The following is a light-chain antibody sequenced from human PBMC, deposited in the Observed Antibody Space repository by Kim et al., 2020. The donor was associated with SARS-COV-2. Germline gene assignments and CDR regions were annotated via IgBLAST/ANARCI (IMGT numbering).Light chain of an antibody. CDR1: QGISNY. CDR3: QHYDISFVT. CDR2: DAS. V-gene: IGKV1-33*01. J-gene: IGKJ5*01. Sequence: ASIGDRVTITCQASQGISNYLNWYQQKPGKAPKLLIYDASTLETGVPSRFSGSGSGTHFTFTISSLQPEDLATYYCQHYDISFVTFGQGTRLEIK.